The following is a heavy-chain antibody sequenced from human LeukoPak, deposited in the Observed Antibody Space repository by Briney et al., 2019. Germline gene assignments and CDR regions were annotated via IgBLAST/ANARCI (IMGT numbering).Heavy chain of an antibody. J-gene: IGHJ4*02. CDR3: VAVGDRIY. CDR2: ISAAGDT. Sequence: PGGSLRLSCAASGFTFSSYDMHWVRQATGKGLEWVSAISAAGDTYYLDSVKGRFTISRENAKNSLYLQMNSLRAGDTAVYYCVAVGDRIYWGQGTLVTVSS. D-gene: IGHD2-21*02. CDR1: GFTFSSYD. V-gene: IGHV3-13*01.